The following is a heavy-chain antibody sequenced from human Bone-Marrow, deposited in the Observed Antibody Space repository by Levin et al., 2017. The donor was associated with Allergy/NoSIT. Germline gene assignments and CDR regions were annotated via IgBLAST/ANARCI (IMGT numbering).Heavy chain of an antibody. V-gene: IGHV3-30*03. J-gene: IGHJ4*02. CDR3: ARGRSVAGIMEY. CDR1: GFTFSTYD. Sequence: PGGSLRLSCAASGFTFSTYDFHWVRQAPGKGPQWVAFISYDGSNKYYGDSVKGRFTISRDNSKNTLFLEMNSLRSDDTAVYYCARGRSVAGIMEYWGQGSLVTVPS. D-gene: IGHD6-19*01. CDR2: ISYDGSNK.